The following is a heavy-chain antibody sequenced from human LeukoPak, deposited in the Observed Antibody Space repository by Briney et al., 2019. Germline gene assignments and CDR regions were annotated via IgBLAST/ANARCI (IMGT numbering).Heavy chain of an antibody. Sequence: GGSLRLSCAASGFTFSSYWMHWVRQAPGKGLAWAARIKRDGSVISYADSVKGRFSISRDNAKNTLYLQMNGLRAEDTAVYYCARDLVMVETPGDDFDYWGQGTLVTVSS. V-gene: IGHV3-74*01. CDR2: IKRDGSVI. CDR1: GFTFSSYW. J-gene: IGHJ4*02. CDR3: ARDLVMVETPGDDFDY. D-gene: IGHD2-21*01.